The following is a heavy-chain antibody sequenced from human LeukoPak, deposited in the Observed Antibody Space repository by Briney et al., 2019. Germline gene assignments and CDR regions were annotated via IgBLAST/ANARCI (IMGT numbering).Heavy chain of an antibody. CDR3: ARGGYSGYDLSFDY. D-gene: IGHD5-12*01. CDR2: IKQGGSEK. Sequence: PGGSLRLSCAASGFTFSSYWMSWVRQAPGKGLEWVSNIKQGGSEKYYVDSVKGRFTISRDNAKNSLYLQMNSLRDEDTAVYYCARGGYSGYDLSFDYWGQGTLVTVSS. V-gene: IGHV3-7*01. CDR1: GFTFSSYW. J-gene: IGHJ4*02.